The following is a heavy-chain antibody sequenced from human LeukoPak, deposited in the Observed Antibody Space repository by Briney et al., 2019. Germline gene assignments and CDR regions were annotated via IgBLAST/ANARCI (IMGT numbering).Heavy chain of an antibody. CDR1: GFTFSNAW. CDR3: ARVGSCSGGSCYELDY. J-gene: IGHJ4*02. D-gene: IGHD2-15*01. V-gene: IGHV3-74*01. CDR2: INSDGSST. Sequence: GGSLRLSCAASGFTFSNAWMSWVRQAPGKGLVWVSRINSDGSSTSYADSVKGRFTISRDNAKNTLYLQMNSLRAEDTAVYYCARVGSCSGGSCYELDYWGQGTLVTVSS.